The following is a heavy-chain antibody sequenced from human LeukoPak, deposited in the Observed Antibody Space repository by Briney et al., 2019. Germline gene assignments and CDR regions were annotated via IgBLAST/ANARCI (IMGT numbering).Heavy chain of an antibody. J-gene: IGHJ6*03. CDR1: GGSISSYY. CDR3: ARYGSGSSTRRIYYYYYYMDV. D-gene: IGHD3-10*01. CDR2: TYYSGST. V-gene: IGHV4-59*01. Sequence: SETLSLTCTVSGGSISSYYWSWIRQPPGKGLEWIGYTYYSGSTNYNPSLKSRVTISVDTSKNQFSLKLSSVTAADTAVYYCARYGSGSSTRRIYYYYYYMDVWGKGTTVTVSS.